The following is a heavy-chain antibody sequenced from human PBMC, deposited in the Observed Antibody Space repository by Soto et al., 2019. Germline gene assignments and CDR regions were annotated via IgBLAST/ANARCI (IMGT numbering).Heavy chain of an antibody. V-gene: IGHV6-1*01. CDR3: ARDHCSSTSCYGYYYYGMDV. CDR2: TYYRSKWYN. J-gene: IGHJ6*02. D-gene: IGHD2-2*01. CDR1: GDSVSSNSAA. Sequence: SQTLSLTCAISGDSVSSNSAARNWIRQSPSRGLEWLGRTYYRSKWYNDYAVSVKSRITINPDTSKNQFSLQLNSVTPEDTAVYYCARDHCSSTSCYGYYYYGMDVWGQGTTVTVSS.